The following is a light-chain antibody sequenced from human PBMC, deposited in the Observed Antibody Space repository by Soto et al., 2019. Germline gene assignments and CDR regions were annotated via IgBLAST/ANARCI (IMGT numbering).Light chain of an antibody. Sequence: QSVLTQPASVSGSPGQSITISCTGTSSDVGGYNYVSWYQQHPGKAPKLMIYEVSKRPSGVSNRFSGSKSGNTASLTISGLQAEDEAEYYCSSYTSSSTLVFGGGTKLTVL. CDR3: SSYTSSSTLV. V-gene: IGLV2-14*01. J-gene: IGLJ2*01. CDR2: EVS. CDR1: SSDVGGYNY.